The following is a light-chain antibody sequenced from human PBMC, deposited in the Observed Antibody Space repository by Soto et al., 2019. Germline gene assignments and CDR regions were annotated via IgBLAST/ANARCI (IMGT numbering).Light chain of an antibody. J-gene: IGLJ1*01. V-gene: IGLV2-8*01. CDR3: SSHGGNSPYV. CDR2: EVN. CDR1: TSDIGGYDY. Sequence: QSALTQPPSASGSRGQSVAISCTGTTSDIGGYDYVSWYQQHPGKAPKLMIYEVNKRPSGVPDRFSGSKSGNTASLTVSGLQAEDEADYYCSSHGGNSPYVFGTGTKVTVL.